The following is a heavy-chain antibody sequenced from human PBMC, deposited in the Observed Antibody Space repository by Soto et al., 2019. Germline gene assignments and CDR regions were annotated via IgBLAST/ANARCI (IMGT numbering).Heavy chain of an antibody. Sequence: ASVKVSCKASGYTFTSYYMHWVRQAPGQGLEWMGIINPSGGSTSYAQKFQGRVTMTRDTSTSTVYMELSSLRSEDTAVYYCATSAQTICIGYYTNYYYYMDVWGKGTTVTVSS. V-gene: IGHV1-46*03. CDR3: ATSAQTICIGYYTNYYYYMDV. D-gene: IGHD3-3*01. CDR2: INPSGGST. CDR1: GYTFTSYY. J-gene: IGHJ6*03.